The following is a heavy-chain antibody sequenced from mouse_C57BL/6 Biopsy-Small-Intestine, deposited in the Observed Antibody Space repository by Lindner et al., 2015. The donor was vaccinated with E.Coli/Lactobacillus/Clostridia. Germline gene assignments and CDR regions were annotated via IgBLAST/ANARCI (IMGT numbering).Heavy chain of an antibody. Sequence: QLQESGPELVKPGTSVKISCKASGYTFSDYNINWVKQRPGQGLEWIGWIYPGNDNFKYNEKFRGKATLTVDTSSSTAYMHLSSLTSEDSAVYFCARMGWLFDYWGQGTSVTVSS. D-gene: IGHD2-3*01. V-gene: IGHV1-84*01. CDR3: ARMGWLFDY. J-gene: IGHJ4*01. CDR1: GYTFSDYN. CDR2: IYPGNDNF.